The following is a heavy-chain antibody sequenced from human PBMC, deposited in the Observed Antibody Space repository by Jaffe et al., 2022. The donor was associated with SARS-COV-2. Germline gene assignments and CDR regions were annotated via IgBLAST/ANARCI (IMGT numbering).Heavy chain of an antibody. V-gene: IGHV4-4*02. Sequence: QVQLQESGPGLVKPSGTLSLTCAVSGGSISSSNWWSWVRQPPGKGLEWIGEIYHSGSTNYNPSLKSRVTISVDKSKNQFSLKLSSVTAADTAVYYCARDLYDFWSGLGHYFDYWGQGTLVTVSS. CDR1: GGSISSSNW. J-gene: IGHJ4*02. D-gene: IGHD3-3*01. CDR2: IYHSGST. CDR3: ARDLYDFWSGLGHYFDY.